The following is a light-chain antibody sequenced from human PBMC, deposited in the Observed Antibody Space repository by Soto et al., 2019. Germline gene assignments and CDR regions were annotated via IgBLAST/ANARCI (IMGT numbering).Light chain of an antibody. J-gene: IGKJ4*01. CDR2: GAS. Sequence: EIVLTQSPGTLSLSPGERATLSCRASQSVSSSYLAWYQQKPGQAPRLLIYGASSRATGIPDGFSGSGSGTDFTLTISRLEPEDFAVYYCQHGLTFGGGTKVDIK. CDR3: QHGLT. V-gene: IGKV3-20*01. CDR1: QSVSSSY.